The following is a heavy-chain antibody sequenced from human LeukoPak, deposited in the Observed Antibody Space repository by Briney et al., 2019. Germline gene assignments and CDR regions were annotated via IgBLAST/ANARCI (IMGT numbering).Heavy chain of an antibody. D-gene: IGHD1-26*01. CDR2: IYYSGTT. V-gene: IGHV4-59*01. J-gene: IGHJ3*02. Sequence: SETLSLTCTVSGGSISTYYWSWIRQPPGRGLEWIGYIYYSGTTDYSPSLKSRVTISIDTSKKQFSLKLSSVTAADTAGYYCARWEASRVAFDIWGQGTLVTVSS. CDR3: ARWEASRVAFDI. CDR1: GGSISTYY.